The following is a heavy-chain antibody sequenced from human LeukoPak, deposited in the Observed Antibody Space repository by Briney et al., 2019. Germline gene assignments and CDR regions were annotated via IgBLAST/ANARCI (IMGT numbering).Heavy chain of an antibody. Sequence: PSETLSLTCTVSGGSISTYYWSWIRQPPGKGLEWIGYIYYSGSTSYNPSLKSRVTMSVDTSENQVSLKLTSVTAADTAVYYCARDRADGQNYLFDYWGQGTLVTVSS. CDR1: GGSISTYY. D-gene: IGHD5-24*01. V-gene: IGHV4-59*01. CDR3: ARDRADGQNYLFDY. CDR2: IYYSGST. J-gene: IGHJ4*02.